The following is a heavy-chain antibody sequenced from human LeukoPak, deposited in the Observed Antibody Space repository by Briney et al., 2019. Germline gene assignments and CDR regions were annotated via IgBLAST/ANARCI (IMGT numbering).Heavy chain of an antibody. CDR2: IDPSDSYT. Sequence: EESLRISCKGSGYSFTSYWISWVRQMPGKGLVWMGRIDPSDSYTNYSPSFQGHVTISADKSISTAYLQWSSLKASDTAMYYCARRLYSGYDYGYWGQGTLVTVPS. V-gene: IGHV5-10-1*01. CDR3: ARRLYSGYDYGY. J-gene: IGHJ4*02. CDR1: GYSFTSYW. D-gene: IGHD5-12*01.